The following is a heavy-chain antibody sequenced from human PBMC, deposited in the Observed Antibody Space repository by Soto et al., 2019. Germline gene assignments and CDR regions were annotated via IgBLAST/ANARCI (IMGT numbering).Heavy chain of an antibody. D-gene: IGHD3-22*01. CDR2: ISSSSSTI. V-gene: IGHV3-48*02. J-gene: IGHJ4*02. CDR1: GFTFSSYS. CDR3: ARDRRYDSSGYAYRY. Sequence: GGSLRLSGAASGFTFSSYSMNWVRQAPGKGLEWVSYISSSSSTIYYADSLKGRFTISRDNAKNALYLQMNSLRDEDTAVYHCARDRRYDSSGYAYRYWGQGTLVTVSS.